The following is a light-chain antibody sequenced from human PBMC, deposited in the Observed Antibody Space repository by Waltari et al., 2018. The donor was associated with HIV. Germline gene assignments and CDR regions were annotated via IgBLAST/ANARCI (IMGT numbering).Light chain of an antibody. CDR2: SAS. V-gene: IGKV3-15*01. CDR1: QSVSSH. J-gene: IGKJ5*01. Sequence: EVVMTQSPAPLSVSPGARATLSCRASQSVSSHLAWYQQKPGQAPRLLIYSASTRATGIPARFSGSGSGTEFTLTISSLQSEDFGVYYCQQYNHWPAITFGQGTRLEIK. CDR3: QQYNHWPAIT.